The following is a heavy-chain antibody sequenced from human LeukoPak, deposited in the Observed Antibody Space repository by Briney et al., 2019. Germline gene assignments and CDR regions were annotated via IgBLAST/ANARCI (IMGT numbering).Heavy chain of an antibody. J-gene: IGHJ4*02. CDR3: AKDIDFIAMAGHFDY. Sequence: PGGSLRLSCAASGFTFSSYAMSWVRQAPGKGLEWVSAISGSGGSTYYADSVKGRFTISRDNSKNTLYLQMNSLRAEDTAVYYYAKDIDFIAMAGHFDYWGQGTLVTVSS. CDR1: GFTFSSYA. V-gene: IGHV3-23*01. CDR2: ISGSGGST. D-gene: IGHD6-19*01.